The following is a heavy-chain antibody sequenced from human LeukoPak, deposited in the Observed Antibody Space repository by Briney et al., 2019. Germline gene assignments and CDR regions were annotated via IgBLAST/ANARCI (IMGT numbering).Heavy chain of an antibody. V-gene: IGHV3-66*01. J-gene: IGHJ4*02. D-gene: IGHD3-10*01. CDR1: GFTVSSTY. CDR3: ARVEAGHYFGD. CDR2: ISSGGNT. Sequence: GGSLRLSCAASGFTVSSTYMSWVRHIPGKGLEWVSVISSGGNTYYTDSVKGRFTISRDGSKNTLYLQMNSLRVEDTAVYYCARVEAGHYFGDWGQGTLVTVSS.